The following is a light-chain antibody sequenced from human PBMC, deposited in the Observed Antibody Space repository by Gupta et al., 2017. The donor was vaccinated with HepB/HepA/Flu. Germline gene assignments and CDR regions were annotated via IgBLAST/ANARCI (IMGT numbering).Light chain of an antibody. Sequence: DIVMTQIPVSLSVTPGQPASISCKSSQSLLHSDGKTHLYWFLQKAGQPPQLLIYEVSNRCSGVPDRFSGSGSGTDFTLKISRGEAEDVGVYYCRQSIQLPLTFGGGTKVEIK. CDR1: QSLLHSDGKTH. CDR3: RQSIQLPLT. V-gene: IGKV2D-29*01. CDR2: EVS. J-gene: IGKJ4*01.